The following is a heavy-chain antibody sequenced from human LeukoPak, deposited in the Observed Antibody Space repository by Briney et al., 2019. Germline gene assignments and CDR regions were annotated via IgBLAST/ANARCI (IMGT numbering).Heavy chain of an antibody. Sequence: PSETLSLTCPVSGGSISSYYWSWTRQPPGKGLEWIGYIYYSGSTNYNPSLKSRVTISVDTSKNQFSLKLSSVTAADTAVYYCARGSSEYAFDIWGQGTMVTVSS. CDR3: ARGSSEYAFDI. J-gene: IGHJ3*02. CDR1: GGSISSYY. D-gene: IGHD3-22*01. V-gene: IGHV4-59*01. CDR2: IYYSGST.